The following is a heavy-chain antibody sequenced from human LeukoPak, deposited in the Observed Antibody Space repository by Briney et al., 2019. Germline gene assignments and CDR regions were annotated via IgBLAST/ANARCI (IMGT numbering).Heavy chain of an antibody. CDR2: ISGDGSST. V-gene: IGHV3-74*01. J-gene: IGHJ3*02. Sequence: GGSLRLSCAASGFAFSSHWMYWVRHAPGKGLVWVSRISGDGSSTIYADSVKGRFTISRDNAKNTLYLQMNSLRADDTAVYYCARCSTSCYDIWGQGTVVTVSS. CDR3: ARCSTSCYDI. D-gene: IGHD2-2*01. CDR1: GFAFSSHW.